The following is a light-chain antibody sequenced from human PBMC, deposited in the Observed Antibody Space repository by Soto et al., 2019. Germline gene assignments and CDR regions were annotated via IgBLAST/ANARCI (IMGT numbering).Light chain of an antibody. CDR1: SSDVGAFNY. V-gene: IGLV2-14*03. J-gene: IGLJ1*01. Sequence: QSVLTQPASVSGSPGQSISISCIGTSSDVGAFNYVSWYQHHPGKAPQLIIYDVTSRPSGVSNRFSASKSGNTASLTISGLQAEDEADYSCSAYTTSNTEVFGTGTNVTV. CDR2: DVT. CDR3: SAYTTSNTEV.